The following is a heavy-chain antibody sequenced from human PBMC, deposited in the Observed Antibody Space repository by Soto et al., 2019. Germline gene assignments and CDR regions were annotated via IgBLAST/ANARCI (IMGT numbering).Heavy chain of an antibody. CDR3: AREGMSLSFSRGHKDLGF. CDR1: GFSFNNYG. V-gene: IGHV3-33*01. D-gene: IGHD3-10*01. CDR2: IWYDGSNK. J-gene: IGHJ4*02. Sequence: GGSLRLSCAASGFSFNNYGMHWVRQAPGKGLEWVAVIWYDGSNKYYADSVKGRFTIFRDNSKNTVDLQMSSLRAEDTAVYYCAREGMSLSFSRGHKDLGFWGQGTLVTVPQ.